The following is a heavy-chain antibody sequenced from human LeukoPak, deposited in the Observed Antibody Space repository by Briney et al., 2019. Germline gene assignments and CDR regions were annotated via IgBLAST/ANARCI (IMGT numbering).Heavy chain of an antibody. V-gene: IGHV3-33*01. J-gene: IGHJ4*02. CDR2: LWYDGSDK. Sequence: PGGSLRLSCAASRFTLTSYGMHWVRQAPGKGLEWVAVLWYDGSDKYYADSVKGRFTISRDSSKNTLFLQMNSLRAEDTAVYYCARGGDHSSSWQPYFDYWGQGTLVTVSS. CDR1: RFTLTSYG. CDR3: ARGGDHSSSWQPYFDY. D-gene: IGHD6-13*01.